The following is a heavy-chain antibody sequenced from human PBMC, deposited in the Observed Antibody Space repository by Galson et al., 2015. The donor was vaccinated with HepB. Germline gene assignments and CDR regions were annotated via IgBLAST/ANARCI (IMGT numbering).Heavy chain of an antibody. J-gene: IGHJ4*02. CDR2: INSDGSST. CDR3: ASHNGPVVATYDY. D-gene: IGHD2-15*01. CDR1: GFTFSSYW. Sequence: SLRLSCAASGFTFSSYWMHWVRQAPGKGLVWVSRINSDGSSTSYADSVKGRFTISRDNAKNTLYLQMNSLRAEDTAVYYCASHNGPVVATYDYWGQGTLVTVSS. V-gene: IGHV3-74*01.